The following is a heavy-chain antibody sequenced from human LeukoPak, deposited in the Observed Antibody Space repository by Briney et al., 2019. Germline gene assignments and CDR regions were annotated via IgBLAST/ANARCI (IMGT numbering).Heavy chain of an antibody. V-gene: IGHV4-34*01. J-gene: IGHJ4*02. D-gene: IGHD6-13*01. CDR3: ARAPKRGIAAPY. CDR2: INHSGST. CDR1: GGSFSGYY. Sequence: KTSETLSLTCAVYGGSFSGYYWSWIRQPPGKGLEWIGEINHSGSTNYNPSLKSRVTISVDTSKNKFSLKMSTVTAADTAVYYCARAPKRGIAAPYWGQGTLVTVSS.